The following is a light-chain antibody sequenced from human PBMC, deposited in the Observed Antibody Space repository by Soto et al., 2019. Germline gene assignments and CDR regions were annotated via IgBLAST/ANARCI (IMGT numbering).Light chain of an antibody. CDR1: SIDVGGSNY. J-gene: IGLJ1*01. Sequence: QSALTHPRSESGYPRQSVTIAYTGPSIDVGGSNYVSWYQQHPGKAPKLMIYDVSERPSGVPDRFSGSKSGNTASLTISGLQAADEADFYCCSYAVTFYVFGTGPKVTVL. CDR3: CSYAVTFYV. V-gene: IGLV2-11*01. CDR2: DVS.